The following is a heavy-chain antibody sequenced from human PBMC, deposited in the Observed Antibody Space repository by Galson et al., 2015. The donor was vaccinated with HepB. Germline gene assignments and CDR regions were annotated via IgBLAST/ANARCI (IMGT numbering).Heavy chain of an antibody. D-gene: IGHD6-19*01. CDR1: GYGFSSHW. CDR3: ARLADSSGWYFDY. J-gene: IGHJ4*02. V-gene: IGHV5-51*03. CDR2: IFPGDSDT. Sequence: QSGAEVKKPGESLKISCKGSGYGFSSHWIGWVRQMPGKGLEWMGVIFPGDSDTRYSPSLQGQATVSADKSICTAYLQWSSLKVSDTAKYYCARLADSSGWYFDYWGQGTLVTVSS.